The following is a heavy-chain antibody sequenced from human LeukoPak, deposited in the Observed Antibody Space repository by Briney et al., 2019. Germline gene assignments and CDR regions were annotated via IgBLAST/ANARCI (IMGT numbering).Heavy chain of an antibody. V-gene: IGHV4-59*08. CDR1: GGSISTYY. Sequence: SETLSLTCTVSGGSISTYYWCWIRQPPGKGLEWIGYIHYSGGTRYNPSLNSRATISIDTSKDQFSLQLSSVTAADTALYYCARRRAAGGSDGPYNWFDPWGQGTLVTVSS. CDR3: ARRRAAGGSDGPYNWFDP. J-gene: IGHJ5*02. CDR2: IHYSGGT. D-gene: IGHD6-25*01.